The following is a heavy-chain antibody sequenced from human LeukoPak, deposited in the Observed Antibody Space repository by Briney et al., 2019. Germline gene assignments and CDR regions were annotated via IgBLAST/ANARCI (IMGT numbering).Heavy chain of an antibody. CDR3: ATMVRGARFDY. J-gene: IGHJ4*02. D-gene: IGHD3-10*01. CDR2: ISDTGST. V-gene: IGHV4-59*08. CDR1: GGSISSFY. Sequence: PSETLSLTCTVSGGSISSFYWTWIRQPPGKGLELIGYISDTGSTAYNPSLKGRLTMSIDTSKSQFSLRLNSVTAADTALYCCATMVRGARFDYWGQGTLVTLSS.